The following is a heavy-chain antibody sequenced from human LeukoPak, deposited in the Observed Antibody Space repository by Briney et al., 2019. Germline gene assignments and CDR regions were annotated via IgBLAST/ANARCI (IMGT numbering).Heavy chain of an antibody. CDR1: GGSINNYY. CDR3: AIDRWTFGTSSIWYFDL. J-gene: IGHJ2*01. Sequence: SETLSLTCTVSGGSINNYYWSWIRQPPGKGLEWIGFIYSSGTTSYNPSLKSRVAISVDTSKNQFSLKLASVTAADAAVYYCAIDRWTFGTSSIWYFDLWGRGTLITVSS. V-gene: IGHV4-59*01. D-gene: IGHD3-16*01. CDR2: IYSSGTT.